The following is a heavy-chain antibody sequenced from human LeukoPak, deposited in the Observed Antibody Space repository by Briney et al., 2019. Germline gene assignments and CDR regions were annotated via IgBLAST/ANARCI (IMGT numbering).Heavy chain of an antibody. J-gene: IGHJ6*02. D-gene: IGHD4/OR15-4a*01. CDR3: ARYANSPYYYAMDV. Sequence: SETLSLTCTVSGGSIIGYYLSWIRQPPGKGLEWIGSIYYSGSTNYNPSLKSRVTISVETSKNQFSLKLSSVTAADTAVYYCARYANSPYYYAMDVWGQGTTVTVSS. CDR2: IYYSGST. V-gene: IGHV4-59*12. CDR1: GGSIIGYY.